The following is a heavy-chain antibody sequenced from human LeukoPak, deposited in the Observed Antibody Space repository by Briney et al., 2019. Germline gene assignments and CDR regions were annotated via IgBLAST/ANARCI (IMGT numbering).Heavy chain of an antibody. CDR2: IYTSGST. D-gene: IGHD3-10*01. CDR1: GGSISSGSYY. CDR3: ARVRYGSGSFALDY. J-gene: IGHJ4*02. V-gene: IGHV4-61*02. Sequence: SETLSLTCTVSGGSISSGSYYWSWIRQPAGKGLEWIGRIYTSGSTNYNPSLKSRVTISVVTSKNQFSLKLSSVTAADTAVYYCARVRYGSGSFALDYWGQGTLVTVSS.